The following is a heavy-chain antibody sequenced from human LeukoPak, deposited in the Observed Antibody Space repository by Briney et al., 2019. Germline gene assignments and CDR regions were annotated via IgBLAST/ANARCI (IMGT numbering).Heavy chain of an antibody. CDR3: VRESIAEAGAPFDY. CDR2: ISSGSTI. CDR1: GFTFSSYE. Sequence: GGSLRLSCAASGFTFSSYEMNWVRQAPGKGLEWVSYISSGSTIYDADSVKGRFTISRDNAKNSLYLQMNSLRAEDTAVYYCVRESIAEAGAPFDYWGQGTLVTVSS. D-gene: IGHD6-19*01. J-gene: IGHJ4*02. V-gene: IGHV3-48*03.